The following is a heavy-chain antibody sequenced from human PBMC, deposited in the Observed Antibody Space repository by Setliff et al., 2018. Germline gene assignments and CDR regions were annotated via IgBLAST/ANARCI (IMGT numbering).Heavy chain of an antibody. CDR1: GSTFTTYA. J-gene: IGHJ6*03. Sequence: ASVKVSCKASGSTFTTYAITWVRQAPGQGLEWMGGIIPRFSTANIAQNFQGRVTISADESTSTVYMELSSLRSEDTAVYYCARTARPNRYYNYMDVWGKGTKVTVSS. CDR3: ARTARPNRYYNYMDV. CDR2: IIPRFSTA. D-gene: IGHD3-9*01. V-gene: IGHV1-69*13.